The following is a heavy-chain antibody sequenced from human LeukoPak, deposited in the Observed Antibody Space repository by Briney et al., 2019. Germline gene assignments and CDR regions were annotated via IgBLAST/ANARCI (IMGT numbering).Heavy chain of an antibody. J-gene: IGHJ3*02. CDR3: ARGRITIFGVVIKEKHDAFDI. V-gene: IGHV1-2*02. CDR2: INPNSGGT. D-gene: IGHD3-3*01. CDR1: GYTFTGYY. Sequence: ASVKVSCKASGYTFTGYYMHWVRQAPGQGLEWMGWINPNSGGTNYAQKFQGRVTMTRDTSIGTAYMELSRLRSDDTAVYCCARGRITIFGVVIKEKHDAFDIWGQGTTVTVSS.